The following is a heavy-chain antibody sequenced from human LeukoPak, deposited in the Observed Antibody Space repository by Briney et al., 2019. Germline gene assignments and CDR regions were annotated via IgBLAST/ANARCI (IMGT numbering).Heavy chain of an antibody. CDR1: GGSISSYY. Sequence: SETLSLTCTVSGGSISSYYWTWIRQPPGKGLEWIGNIDYSGSTNYNPSLKSRVTISVDTSKNQFSLYLNSVTAADTALYYCARDLGGSSSWTRWFDPWGQGTLVTVSS. V-gene: IGHV4-59*01. D-gene: IGHD6-13*01. CDR2: IDYSGST. CDR3: ARDLGGSSSWTRWFDP. J-gene: IGHJ5*02.